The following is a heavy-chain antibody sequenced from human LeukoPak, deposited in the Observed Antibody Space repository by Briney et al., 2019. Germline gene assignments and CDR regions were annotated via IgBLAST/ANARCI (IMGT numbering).Heavy chain of an antibody. CDR2: IYYSGTT. CDR3: ARHGGYSSPYLH. D-gene: IGHD6-13*01. V-gene: IGHV4-59*08. J-gene: IGHJ1*01. CDR1: GDSISNYY. Sequence: PSEPLSLTCTVSGDSISNYYWSWIRQPPGKGLECMGYIYYSGTTNYNPSLKSRVTISVDTSKNQFSLKLSSVTAADTAVYYCARHGGYSSPYLHWGQGTLVTVSS.